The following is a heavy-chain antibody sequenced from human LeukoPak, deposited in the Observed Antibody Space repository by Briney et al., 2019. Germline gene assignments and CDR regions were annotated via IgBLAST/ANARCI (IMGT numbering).Heavy chain of an antibody. D-gene: IGHD5/OR15-5a*01. CDR1: GFTMRDND. Sequence: GGSLRLSCAVSGFTMRDNDMTWVRQAPGKGLEWVSLIYSSGGTSYADSVKGRFTISKANSKNTLYLQMNSLRAEDTAVYYCAKRPLSSCNWGLGTLVTVSS. CDR2: IYSSGGT. CDR3: AKRPLSSCN. V-gene: IGHV3-66*01. J-gene: IGHJ4*03.